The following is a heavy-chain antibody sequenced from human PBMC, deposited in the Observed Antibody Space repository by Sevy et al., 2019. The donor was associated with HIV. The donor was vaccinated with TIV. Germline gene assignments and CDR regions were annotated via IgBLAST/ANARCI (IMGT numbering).Heavy chain of an antibody. Sequence: GGSLRLSCAVSGFTFRNYWMSWVRQAPGKGLEWVAKIKEDGSEKQCVDSVKGRFTISRDNAKNELYLQMNSLRAEDTAVYYCARGSSLTDVWGKGTTVTVSS. CDR3: ARGSSLTDV. J-gene: IGHJ6*04. V-gene: IGHV3-7*01. CDR1: GFTFRNYW. D-gene: IGHD2-15*01. CDR2: IKEDGSEK.